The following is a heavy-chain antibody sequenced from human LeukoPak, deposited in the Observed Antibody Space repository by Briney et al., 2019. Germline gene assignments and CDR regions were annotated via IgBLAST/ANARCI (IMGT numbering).Heavy chain of an antibody. J-gene: IGHJ4*02. CDR2: IYPSGIT. CDR1: DGSISSYY. V-gene: IGHV4-4*07. CDR3: ASGGVSMVVTPLDY. Sequence: SETLSLTCTVSDGSISSYYWSWIRQPAGKGLEWIGRIYPSGITNYNPSLKSRVTMSVDTSKNQFSLKMNSVTAADTAVYYCASGGVSMVVTPLDYWGQGTLVTVSS. D-gene: IGHD4-23*01.